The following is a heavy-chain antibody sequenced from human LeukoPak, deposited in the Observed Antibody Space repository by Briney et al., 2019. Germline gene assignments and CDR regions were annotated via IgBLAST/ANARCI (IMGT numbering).Heavy chain of an antibody. CDR1: RITLSNYG. CDR2: TYDSCGST. D-gene: IGHD3-10*01. CDR3: AKRGIVIRAVIIVGFHKEAYYFDY. V-gene: IGHV3-23*01. Sequence: GGSLRLSCAVSRITLSNYGMSLVRPAPGNGLELFACTYDSCGSTNYADSVKGRFTISRDNPKNTLYLQMNSLRAEDTAVYFCAKRGIVIRAVIIVGFHKEAYYFDYWGQGALVTVSS. J-gene: IGHJ4*02.